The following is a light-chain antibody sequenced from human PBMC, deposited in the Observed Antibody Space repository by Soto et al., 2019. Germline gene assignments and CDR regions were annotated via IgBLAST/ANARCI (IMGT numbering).Light chain of an antibody. CDR1: QSVSSSY. V-gene: IGKV3-20*01. J-gene: IGKJ3*01. CDR2: VAS. Sequence: EVVLTQSPGTLSLSPGERATLSCRASQSVSSSYLAWYQQKPGQAPRLLIYVASSRATGIPDRFRGRGSATYFTLTINILEPEDFAVYYCQQYGSSPFTFGPGTKVDIK. CDR3: QQYGSSPFT.